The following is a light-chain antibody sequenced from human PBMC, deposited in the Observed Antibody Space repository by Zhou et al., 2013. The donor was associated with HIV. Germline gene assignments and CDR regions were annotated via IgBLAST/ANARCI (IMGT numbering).Light chain of an antibody. J-gene: IGKJ2*01. Sequence: DIQMTQSPSSLSASVGDRVTITCRASQSISSYLNWYQQKPGKAPKLLIYAASSLQSGVPSRFSGSGSGTDFTLTISSLQPEDFATYYCQQSYSTPYTFGPGDRKLEIK. CDR2: AAS. CDR3: QQSYSTPYT. CDR1: QSISSY. V-gene: IGKV1-39*01.